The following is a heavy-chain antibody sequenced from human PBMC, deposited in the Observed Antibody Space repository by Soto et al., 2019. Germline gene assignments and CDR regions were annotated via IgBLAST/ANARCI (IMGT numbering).Heavy chain of an antibody. CDR1: GGSISSYY. D-gene: IGHD7-27*01. CDR2: IYYSGST. CDR3: ARGKNWGPIFDY. V-gene: IGHV4-59*08. Sequence: SETLSLTCTVSGGSISSYYWSWIRQPPGKGLEWIGYIYYSGSTNYNPSLKSRVTISVDTPKNRFSLKLSSVTAADTAVYYCARGKNWGPIFDYGGQGTLVTVSS. J-gene: IGHJ4*02.